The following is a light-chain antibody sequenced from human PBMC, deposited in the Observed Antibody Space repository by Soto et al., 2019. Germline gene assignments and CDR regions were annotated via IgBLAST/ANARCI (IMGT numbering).Light chain of an antibody. CDR1: QGISSW. J-gene: IGKJ1*01. V-gene: IGKV1D-16*01. CDR3: QHYNSYSEA. Sequence: IRMAHSPSSLSASTGDRVTITCRASQGISSWLAWYQQKPGKAPKLLIYAASSLQSGVPSRFSGSGSGTEFTLTISSLQPDDFATYYCQHYNSYSEAFGQGTKVDI. CDR2: AAS.